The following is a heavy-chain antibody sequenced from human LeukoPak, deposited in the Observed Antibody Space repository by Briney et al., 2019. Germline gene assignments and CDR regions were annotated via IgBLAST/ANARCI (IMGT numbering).Heavy chain of an antibody. CDR3: ARDYGDYGEYFDY. D-gene: IGHD4-17*01. CDR1: GFTFSSYS. J-gene: IGHJ4*02. CDR2: ISSSSSTT. Sequence: GGSLRLSCAASGFTFSSYSMNWVREAPGEGVEGVSYISSSSSTTYYADSVKGRFTISRDNAKNSVFLQMNILRDEDTAVYYCARDYGDYGEYFDYWGQGTLVTVSS. V-gene: IGHV3-48*02.